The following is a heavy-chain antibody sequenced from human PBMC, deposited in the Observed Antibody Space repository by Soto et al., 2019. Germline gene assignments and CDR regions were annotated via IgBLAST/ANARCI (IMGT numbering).Heavy chain of an antibody. V-gene: IGHV4-31*03. CDR2: IYYSGST. Sequence: SETLSLTCTVSGGSISSGGYYWSWIRQHPGKGLEWIGYIYYSGSTYYNPSLKSRVTISVDTSKNQFSLKLSSVTAADTAVYYCVREGEGDFVLDYRGQGTLVTVSS. CDR3: VREGEGDFVLDY. D-gene: IGHD2-21*02. CDR1: GGSISSGGYY. J-gene: IGHJ4*02.